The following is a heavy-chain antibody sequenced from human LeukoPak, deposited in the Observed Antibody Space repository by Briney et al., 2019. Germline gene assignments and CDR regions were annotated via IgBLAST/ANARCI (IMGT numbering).Heavy chain of an antibody. D-gene: IGHD1-7*01. Sequence: GGSLRLSCAASGFTFDDYGMSWVRQAPGKGLEWVSGINWNGGSTGNADSVKGRFTISRDNAKNSLYLQMNSLRAEDAALYYCARDGKLELLSDYWGQGTLVTVSS. CDR2: INWNGGST. CDR1: GFTFDDYG. CDR3: ARDGKLELLSDY. J-gene: IGHJ4*02. V-gene: IGHV3-20*04.